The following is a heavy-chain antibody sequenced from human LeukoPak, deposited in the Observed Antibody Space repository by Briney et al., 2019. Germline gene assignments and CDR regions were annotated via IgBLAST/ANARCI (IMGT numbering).Heavy chain of an antibody. CDR3: ARGRAWFGEAYDY. J-gene: IGHJ4*02. Sequence: ASVKVSCKASGYTFTSYDINWVRQATGQGLEWMGWMNPNSGNTGYAQKFQGRVTITRNTSISTAYMELSSLRSEDTAVYYCARGRAWFGEAYDYWGQGTLVTVSS. D-gene: IGHD3-10*01. V-gene: IGHV1-8*03. CDR1: GYTFTSYD. CDR2: MNPNSGNT.